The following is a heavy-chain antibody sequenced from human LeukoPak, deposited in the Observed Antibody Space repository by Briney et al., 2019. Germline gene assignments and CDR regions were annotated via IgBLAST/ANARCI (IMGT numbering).Heavy chain of an antibody. V-gene: IGHV3-11*03. CDR1: GISFSNAC. CDR2: ISSSSTYT. Sequence: GGSLRLSCAPPGISFSNACMTWIRAGPGEGREWRSYISSSSTYTNSADSVKGRFTISRDNAKNSLYLQMNSLSAEDTAVYYCASSRGSGSYVNDWGQGTLVTVSS. D-gene: IGHD3-10*01. J-gene: IGHJ4*02. CDR3: ASSRGSGSYVND.